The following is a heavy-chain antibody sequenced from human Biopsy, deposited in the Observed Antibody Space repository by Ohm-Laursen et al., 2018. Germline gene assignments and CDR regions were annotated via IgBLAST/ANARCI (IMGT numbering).Heavy chain of an antibody. V-gene: IGHV4-59*07. D-gene: IGHD5-12*01. CDR3: ARADMVTTIVDY. CDR1: GGSIKSYY. Sequence: PSDTLSLTCPVPGGSIKSYYWNWIRQSPGKGLEWIGFIYYTGHTNYNPSLKSRATISVDTSKNQFSLKVISVTAADAAVYYCARADMVTTIVDYWGQGTLVTVSS. CDR2: IYYTGHT. J-gene: IGHJ4*02.